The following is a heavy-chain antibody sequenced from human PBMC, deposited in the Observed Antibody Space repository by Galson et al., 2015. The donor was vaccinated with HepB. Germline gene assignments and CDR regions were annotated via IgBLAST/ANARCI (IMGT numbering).Heavy chain of an antibody. CDR3: ARDSSSSEYGMDV. V-gene: IGHV4-34*01. CDR1: GGSFSGYY. CDR2: INHSGST. D-gene: IGHD6-6*01. J-gene: IGHJ6*02. Sequence: SETLSLTCAVYGGSFSGYYWSWIRQPPGKGLEWIGEINHSGSTNYNPSLKSRVTISVDTSKNQFSLKLSSVTAADTAVYYCARDSSSSEYGMDVWGQGTTVTVSS.